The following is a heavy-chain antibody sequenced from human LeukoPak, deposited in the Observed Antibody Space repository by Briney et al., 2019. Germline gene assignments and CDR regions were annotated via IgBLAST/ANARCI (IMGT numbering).Heavy chain of an antibody. Sequence: ASVKVSCKASGYTFASYYVHWVRQAPGQGLEWMGVINPGGRSTSYAQKFQGRVTMTRDTSTSTVYMELSRLRSDDTAVYYCARSALRFGVRGVITIFAYWGQGTLVTVSS. V-gene: IGHV1-46*01. CDR3: ARSALRFGVRGVITIFAY. J-gene: IGHJ4*02. D-gene: IGHD3-10*02. CDR1: GYTFASYY. CDR2: INPGGRST.